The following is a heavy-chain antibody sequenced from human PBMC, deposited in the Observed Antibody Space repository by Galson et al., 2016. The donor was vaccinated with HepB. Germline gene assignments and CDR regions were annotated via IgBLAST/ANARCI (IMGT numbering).Heavy chain of an antibody. V-gene: IGHV3-30*04. CDR2: ISYDGGDK. J-gene: IGHJ5*02. CDR3: ARVLGGPETAVAGRGHWLDP. D-gene: IGHD6-19*01. Sequence: SLRLSCAASGFTFSSYAMHWVRQAPGKGLEWVAVISYDGGDKYYADSVKGRFTLSRDNSKNTLYLQMNSLRAEDTAVYYCARVLGGPETAVAGRGHWLDPWGQGTLVTGSS. CDR1: GFTFSSYA.